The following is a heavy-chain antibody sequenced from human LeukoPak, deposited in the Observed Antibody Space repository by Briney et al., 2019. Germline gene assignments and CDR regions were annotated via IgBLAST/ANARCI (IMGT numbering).Heavy chain of an antibody. CDR2: ISSSSSSYI. CDR1: GFTFSSYS. CDR3: ARDWASGSYPTRWYFDL. Sequence: AGGSLRLSCAASGFTFSSYSMNWVRQAPGKGLEWVSSISSSSSSYIYYADSVKGRFTISRDNAKNSLYLQMNSLRAEDTAVYYCARDWASGSYPTRWYFDLWGRGTLVTVSS. V-gene: IGHV3-21*01. J-gene: IGHJ2*01. D-gene: IGHD1-26*01.